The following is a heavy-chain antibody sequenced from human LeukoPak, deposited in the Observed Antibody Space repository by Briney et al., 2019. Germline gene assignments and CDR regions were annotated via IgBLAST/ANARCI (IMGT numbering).Heavy chain of an antibody. CDR1: GYTFTSYY. V-gene: IGHV1-46*01. CDR2: INPSGGST. J-gene: IGHJ4*02. Sequence: ASVKVSCKASGYTFTSYYMHWVRQAPGQGLEWMGIINPSGGSTSYAQKFQGGVTMTRDTSTSTVYMELSSLRSEDTAVYYCARAPCGGDCYSGFDYWGQGTLVTVSS. D-gene: IGHD2-21*02. CDR3: ARAPCGGDCYSGFDY.